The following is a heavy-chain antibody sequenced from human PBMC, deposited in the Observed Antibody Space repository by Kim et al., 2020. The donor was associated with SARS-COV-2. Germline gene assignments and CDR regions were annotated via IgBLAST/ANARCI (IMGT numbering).Heavy chain of an antibody. D-gene: IGHD3-10*01. CDR3: ARVADYYGSGSYPD. Sequence: SETLSLTCTVSGYSISSGYYWGWIRQPPGKGLEWIGSIYHSGSTYYNPSLKSRVTISVDTSKNQFSLKLSSVTAADTAVYYCARVADYYGSGSYPDWGQGTLVTVSS. J-gene: IGHJ4*02. CDR1: GYSISSGYY. CDR2: IYHSGST. V-gene: IGHV4-38-2*02.